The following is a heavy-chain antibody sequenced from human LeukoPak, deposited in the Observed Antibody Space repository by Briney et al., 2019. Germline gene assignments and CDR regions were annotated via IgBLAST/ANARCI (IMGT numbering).Heavy chain of an antibody. Sequence: NPSETLSLTCAVYGVSLRGYYWSWIRQSPEKGLEWIGEVNHEGDSIYSPSLKSRLTLSVDMSKNQFSLNLRSVTAADTAVYFCARGSNYVSDYYFDVWGKGTTVIVSS. V-gene: IGHV4-34*01. CDR3: ARGSNYVSDYYFDV. J-gene: IGHJ6*03. D-gene: IGHD4-11*01. CDR1: GVSLRGYY. CDR2: VNHEGDS.